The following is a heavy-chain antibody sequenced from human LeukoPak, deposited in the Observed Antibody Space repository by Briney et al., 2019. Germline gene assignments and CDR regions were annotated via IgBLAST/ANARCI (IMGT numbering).Heavy chain of an antibody. CDR3: ARDPPTYSSSGHNWFDP. CDR2: INPNSGGT. Sequence: ASVKVSCKASGYTFTGYYMHWVRQAPGQGLEWMGWINPNSGGTNYAQKFQGRVTMTRDTSISTAYMELSRLRSDDTAVYYCARDPPTYSSSGHNWFDPWGQGTLVTVSS. V-gene: IGHV1-2*02. D-gene: IGHD6-6*01. CDR1: GYTFTGYY. J-gene: IGHJ5*02.